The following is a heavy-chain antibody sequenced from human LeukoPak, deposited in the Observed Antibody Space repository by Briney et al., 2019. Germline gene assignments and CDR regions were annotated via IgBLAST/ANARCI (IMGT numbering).Heavy chain of an antibody. J-gene: IGHJ4*02. Sequence: GASVKVSCKASGGTFSSYAISWVRQAPGQGLEWMGGIIPIFGTANYAQKFQGRVTMTRDMSTSTVYMELSSLRSEDTAVYYCVLTSLATVTQDFDYWGQGTLVTVSS. CDR3: VLTSLATVTQDFDY. CDR1: GGTFSSYA. D-gene: IGHD4-17*01. V-gene: IGHV1-69*05. CDR2: IIPIFGTA.